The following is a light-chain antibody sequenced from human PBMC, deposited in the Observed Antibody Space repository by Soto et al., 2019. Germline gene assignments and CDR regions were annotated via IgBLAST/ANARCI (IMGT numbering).Light chain of an antibody. V-gene: IGKV1-5*01. Sequence: DIAMTQSPSTLSASVGDRVTITCRASQTIRRWLAWYQQRPGKAPKVLIYDASTLESGVPARFSGSGSETQFSLTLSSLQPEDYAKYYCQHYNSDPWTFGQGTKVEIK. CDR1: QTIRRW. J-gene: IGKJ1*01. CDR3: QHYNSDPWT. CDR2: DAS.